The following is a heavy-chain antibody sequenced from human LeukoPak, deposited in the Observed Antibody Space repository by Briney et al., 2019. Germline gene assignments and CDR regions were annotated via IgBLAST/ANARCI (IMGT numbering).Heavy chain of an antibody. CDR3: AREPHIAVVTHFDY. D-gene: IGHD6-19*01. J-gene: IGHJ4*02. Sequence: PGGSLRLSCAASGCTFSSYWMSWVRQAPGKGLEWVANIKQNGSEKYYVDSVTGRFTISRDNTKISLFLQMNSLRAEDTAVYCCAREPHIAVVTHFDYWGQGTLVTVSS. V-gene: IGHV3-7*01. CDR1: GCTFSSYW. CDR2: IKQNGSEK.